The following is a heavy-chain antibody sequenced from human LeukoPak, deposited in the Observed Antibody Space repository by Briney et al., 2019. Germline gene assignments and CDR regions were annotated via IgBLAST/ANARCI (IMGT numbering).Heavy chain of an antibody. J-gene: IGHJ4*02. CDR2: IYWDDDK. V-gene: IGHV2-5*02. D-gene: IGHD2-8*02. Sequence: SGPTLVKPTQTLTLTCTFSGFSLSTSGVGVGWIRQPPGKALEWLALIYWDDDKRYSPSLKSRLTITKDTSKKQVVLTMTNMDPVDTATYYCAHAPTRHWKGGVDHWGQGTLVTVSS. CDR3: AHAPTRHWKGGVDH. CDR1: GFSLSTSGVG.